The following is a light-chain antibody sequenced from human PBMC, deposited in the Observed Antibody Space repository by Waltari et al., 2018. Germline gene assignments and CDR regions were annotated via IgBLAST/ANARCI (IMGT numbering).Light chain of an antibody. Sequence: QSVLTQPPSASGTPGQRVTISCSGSSSNIGSNALNWYQPLPGTAPTLLIYSHDQRPSVVPGRFSGSKSGTSASLAISGLQSEDEADYYCGAWDDRLNVYVFGTGTRVTVL. CDR1: SSNIGSNA. CDR3: GAWDDRLNVYV. J-gene: IGLJ1*01. CDR2: SHD. V-gene: IGLV1-44*01.